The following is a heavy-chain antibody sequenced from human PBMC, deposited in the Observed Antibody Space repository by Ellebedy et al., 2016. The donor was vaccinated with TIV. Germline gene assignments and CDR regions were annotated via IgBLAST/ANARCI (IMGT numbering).Heavy chain of an antibody. CDR3: ATYGSGTYASFDY. V-gene: IGHV1-46*01. D-gene: IGHD3-10*01. CDR1: VYSFTKLY. CDR2: LDPTVGTT. J-gene: IGHJ4*02. Sequence: SSVKVSCKASVYSFTKLYMHWLRQAPGQGSDWMGVLDPTVGTTTYAQKFQERVAMTRDMSTSKVHMELSSLRSEDTASYYCATYGSGTYASFDYWGQGTLVTVSS.